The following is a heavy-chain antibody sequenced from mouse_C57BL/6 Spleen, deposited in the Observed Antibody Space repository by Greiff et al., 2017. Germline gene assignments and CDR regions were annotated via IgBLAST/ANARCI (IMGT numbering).Heavy chain of an antibody. V-gene: IGHV1-72*01. D-gene: IGHD2-5*01. Sequence: QVQLQQPGAELVKPGASVKLSCKASGYTFTSYWMHWVKQRPGRGLVWIGRFEPNSGGTKYNEKFKSKATLTVDKPSSTAYMQLSSLTSEDSAVYYCAREKYYSNYLDYWGQGTTLTVSS. J-gene: IGHJ2*01. CDR3: AREKYYSNYLDY. CDR2: FEPNSGGT. CDR1: GYTFTSYW.